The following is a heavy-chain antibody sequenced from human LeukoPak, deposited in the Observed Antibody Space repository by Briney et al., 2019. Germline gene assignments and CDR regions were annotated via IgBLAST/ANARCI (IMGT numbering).Heavy chain of an antibody. Sequence: GGSLRLSCAASGFTFSSYAMSWVRQAPGKGLEWFSGISGSGGSTHYADSVKGQFTISRDNSKNTLWLQMNSLRAEDTALYYCAKKGDSGWVFDYWGQGTLVTVSS. D-gene: IGHD6-19*01. CDR1: GFTFSSYA. CDR2: ISGSGGST. CDR3: AKKGDSGWVFDY. J-gene: IGHJ4*02. V-gene: IGHV3-23*01.